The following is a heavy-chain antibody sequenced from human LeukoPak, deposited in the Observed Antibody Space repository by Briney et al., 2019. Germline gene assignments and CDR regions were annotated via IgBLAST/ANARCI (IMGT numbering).Heavy chain of an antibody. CDR2: IYTSGST. CDR1: GGSISSYY. D-gene: IGHD3-10*01. Sequence: SETLSLTCTVSGGSISSYYWSWIRQPAGKGLEWIGRIYTSGSTNYSPSLKSRVTMSVDTSKNQFSLKLSSVTAADTAVYYCAISYGSGSYFDYWGQGTLVTVSS. CDR3: AISYGSGSYFDY. J-gene: IGHJ4*02. V-gene: IGHV4-4*07.